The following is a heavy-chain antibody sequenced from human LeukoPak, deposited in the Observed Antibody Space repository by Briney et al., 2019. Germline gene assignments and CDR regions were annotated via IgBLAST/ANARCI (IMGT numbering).Heavy chain of an antibody. Sequence: ASVKVSXKASGYTFTSYYMHWVRQAPGQGLEWMGIINPSGGSTSYAQKFQGRVTMTRDTSTSTVYMELGSLRSEDTAVYYCARGYCSSTSCYTPVYWGQGTLVTVSS. CDR3: ARGYCSSTSCYTPVY. CDR2: INPSGGST. CDR1: GYTFTSYY. V-gene: IGHV1-46*03. D-gene: IGHD2-2*02. J-gene: IGHJ4*02.